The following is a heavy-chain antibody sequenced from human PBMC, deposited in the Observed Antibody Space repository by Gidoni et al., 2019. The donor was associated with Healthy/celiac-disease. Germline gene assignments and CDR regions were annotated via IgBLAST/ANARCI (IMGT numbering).Heavy chain of an antibody. CDR2: IIVRGGST. J-gene: IGHJ5*02. D-gene: IGHD2-15*01. CDR3: AKYRVVVVAEDWFAP. CDR1: GVTWSSYA. Sequence: EVQRVESGGGVVQPGGARRVSCAATGVTWSSYAISWVRQAPGKGLEWVSAIIVRGGSTFYAASVKGRFTISIAHSQNTLYLPLNSLRAEDTAVYYCAKYRVVVVAEDWFAPWGQGTLVTVSS. V-gene: IGHV3-23*04.